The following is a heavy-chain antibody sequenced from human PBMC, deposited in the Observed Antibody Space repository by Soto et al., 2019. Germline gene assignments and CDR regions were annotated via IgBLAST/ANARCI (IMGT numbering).Heavy chain of an antibody. CDR2: ISYDGSNK. CDR1: GFTFSSYG. CDR3: AKGGYSSSWFLSRQYDYYYGMDV. Sequence: GGSLRLSCAASGFTFSSYGMHWVRQAPGKGLEWVAVISYDGSNKYYADSVKGRFTISRDNSKNTLYLQMNSLRAEDTAVYYCAKGGYSSSWFLSRQYDYYYGMDVWGQGTTVTVSS. J-gene: IGHJ6*02. D-gene: IGHD6-13*01. V-gene: IGHV3-30*18.